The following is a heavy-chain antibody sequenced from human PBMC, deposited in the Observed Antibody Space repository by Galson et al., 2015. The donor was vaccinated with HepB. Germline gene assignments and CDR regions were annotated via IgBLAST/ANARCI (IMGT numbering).Heavy chain of an antibody. D-gene: IGHD5-18*01. CDR3: ARDHPPPGYSYGNTDY. Sequence: SLRLSCAASGFTFSSYSMNWVRQAPGEGLEWVSSISSSSSYIYYADSVKGRFTISRDNAKNSLYLQMNSLRAEDTAVYYCARDHPPPGYSYGNTDYWGQGTLVTVSS. CDR2: ISSSSSYI. CDR1: GFTFSSYS. J-gene: IGHJ4*02. V-gene: IGHV3-21*01.